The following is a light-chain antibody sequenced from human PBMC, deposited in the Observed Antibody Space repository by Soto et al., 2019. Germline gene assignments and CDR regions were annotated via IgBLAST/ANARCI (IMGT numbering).Light chain of an antibody. J-gene: IGKJ4*02. CDR2: AAY. V-gene: IGKV1-39*01. Sequence: DIQMTHAPSSMSASVGDEVKVTGRASQTIMTYLNWYQLKPGKPPRLMIYAAYSLQSGVKSRFSGSGSGTDFTLTIRSMQHEDFATYSCKQSYNSHKTCGSGTKGDIK. CDR3: KQSYNSHKT. CDR1: QTIMTY.